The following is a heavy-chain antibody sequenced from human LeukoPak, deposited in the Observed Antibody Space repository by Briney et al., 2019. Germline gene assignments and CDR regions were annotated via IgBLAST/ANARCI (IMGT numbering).Heavy chain of an antibody. D-gene: IGHD4-17*01. CDR3: ARDLDYGDYGNWFDP. CDR2: IYTSGST. Sequence: PSETLSLTRTVSGGSISSYYWSWIRQPAGKGLEWIGRIYTSGSTNYNPSLKSRVTMSVDTSKNQFSLKLSSVTAADTAVYYCARDLDYGDYGNWFDPWGQGTLVTVSS. J-gene: IGHJ5*02. CDR1: GGSISSYY. V-gene: IGHV4-4*07.